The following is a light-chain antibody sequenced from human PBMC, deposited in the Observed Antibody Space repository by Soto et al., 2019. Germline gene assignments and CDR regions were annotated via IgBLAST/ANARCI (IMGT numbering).Light chain of an antibody. CDR3: LLSYSGARHVV. V-gene: IGLV7-46*01. J-gene: IGLJ2*01. CDR2: DTS. CDR1: TGAVTSGHY. Sequence: QTVVTQEPSLTVSPGGAVTLTCGSSTGAVTSGHYPDWFQQKPGQAPRTLVYDTSNKHSWKLARFSGSLLWGKAALTLSGAQPEDEAEYYCLLSYSGARHVVFGGGTKVTVL.